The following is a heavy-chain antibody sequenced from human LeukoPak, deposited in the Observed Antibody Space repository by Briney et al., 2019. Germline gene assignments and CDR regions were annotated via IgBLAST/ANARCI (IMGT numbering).Heavy chain of an antibody. CDR1: GFTFSSYG. CDR3: ANPPWRYDTRARGAFDI. J-gene: IGHJ3*02. V-gene: IGHV3-30*02. D-gene: IGHD5-12*01. CDR2: IRYDGSNK. Sequence: GGSLRLSCAASGFTFSSYGMHWVRQAPGKGLEWVAFIRYDGSNKYYADSVKGRFTISRDNSKNTLYLQMNSLRAEDTAVYYCANPPWRYDTRARGAFDIWGQGTMVTVSS.